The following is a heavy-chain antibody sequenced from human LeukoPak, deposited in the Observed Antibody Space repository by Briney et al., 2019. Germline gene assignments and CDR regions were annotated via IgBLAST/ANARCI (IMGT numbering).Heavy chain of an antibody. CDR1: GYTLTSYY. D-gene: IGHD4-17*01. Sequence: ASLKVSCKASGYTLTSYYMHWVRQAPGQGLEWMGIINPSGGSPSYAQKFQGRVTMTRDTSTSTVYMELSSLRSEDTAVYYCARGRGDYAFFDYWGQGTLVTVSS. J-gene: IGHJ4*02. CDR3: ARGRGDYAFFDY. CDR2: INPSGGSP. V-gene: IGHV1-46*01.